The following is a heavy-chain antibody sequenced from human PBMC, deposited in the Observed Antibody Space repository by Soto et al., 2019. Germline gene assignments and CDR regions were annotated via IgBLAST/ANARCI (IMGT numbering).Heavy chain of an antibody. Sequence: QVQLQQWGAGLLKPSETLSLTCAVYGGSFSGYYWSWIRQPPGKGLEWIGEINHSGSTNYNPSLKSRVTISVDTSKTQFSLKLSSVTAADTAVYYCARLTKDIVVVVAATFRGAFDIWGQGTMVTVSS. V-gene: IGHV4-34*01. CDR2: INHSGST. CDR1: GGSFSGYY. CDR3: ARLTKDIVVVVAATFRGAFDI. D-gene: IGHD2-15*01. J-gene: IGHJ3*02.